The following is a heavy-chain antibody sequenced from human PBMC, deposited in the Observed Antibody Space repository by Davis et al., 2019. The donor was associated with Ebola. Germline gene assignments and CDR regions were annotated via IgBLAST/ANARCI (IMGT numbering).Heavy chain of an antibody. D-gene: IGHD2-15*01. J-gene: IGHJ6*02. CDR2: ISSSSSTI. CDR1: GFMFSSYS. V-gene: IGHV3-48*02. Sequence: GESLKISCSVSGFMFSSYSMNWVRQAPGKGLEWVSYISSSSSTIYYADSVKGRFTISRDNAKNSLYLQMNSLRDEDTAVYYCARGLLYYYYGMDVWGQGTTVTVSS. CDR3: ARGLLYYYYGMDV.